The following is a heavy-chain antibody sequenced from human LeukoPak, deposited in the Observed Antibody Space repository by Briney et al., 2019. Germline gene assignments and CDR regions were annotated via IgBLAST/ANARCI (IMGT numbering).Heavy chain of an antibody. D-gene: IGHD2-2*01. J-gene: IGHJ4*02. Sequence: GGSLRLSCAASGFTFSSYAMSWVRQAPGKGLEWVSGINWNGGSTGYADSVKGRFTISRDDAKNSLYLQMNSLRAEDTALYHCARAYCSSTSCYGGDFDYWGQGTLVTVSS. CDR1: GFTFSSYA. CDR2: INWNGGST. CDR3: ARAYCSSTSCYGGDFDY. V-gene: IGHV3-20*01.